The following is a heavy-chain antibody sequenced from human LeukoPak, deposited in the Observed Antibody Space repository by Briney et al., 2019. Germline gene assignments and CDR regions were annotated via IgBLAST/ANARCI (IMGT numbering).Heavy chain of an antibody. J-gene: IGHJ4*02. V-gene: IGHV1-69*01. CDR2: IIPIFGTA. CDR1: GGTFSSYA. Sequence: SVKVSCKASGGTFSSYAISWVRQAPGQGLEWVGGIIPIFGTANYAQKFQGRVTITADESTSTAYMELSSLRSEDTAVYYCARVPYSYGPFDYWGQGTLVTVSS. CDR3: ARVPYSYGPFDY. D-gene: IGHD5-18*01.